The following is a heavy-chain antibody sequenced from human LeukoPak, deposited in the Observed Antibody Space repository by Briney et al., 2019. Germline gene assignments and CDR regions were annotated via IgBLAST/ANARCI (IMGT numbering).Heavy chain of an antibody. V-gene: IGHV5-51*01. J-gene: IGHJ6*02. CDR2: IYPGDSDT. D-gene: IGHD3-9*01. CDR3: ARLLDYDILTGHLAYGMDV. Sequence: GESLKISCKGSGYSFSTYWIGWVRQMPGKGLEWMGIIYPGDSDTRYSPSFQGQVTISADKSISTAYLQWSSLKASDTAMYYCARLLDYDILTGHLAYGMDVWGQGTTVTVSS. CDR1: GYSFSTYW.